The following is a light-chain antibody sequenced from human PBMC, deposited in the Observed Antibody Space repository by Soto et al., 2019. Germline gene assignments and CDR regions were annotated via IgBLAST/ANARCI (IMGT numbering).Light chain of an antibody. Sequence: EIVLTQSPGTLSLSPGERATLSCRASQSVSSSYLAWYQQKPGQAPRLLIFRASSRATGIPDRFSGSGSGKDFSLTISRLEPEDFAVYYCQKYGSSPRTTFGQGTKREIK. CDR1: QSVSSSY. CDR2: RAS. J-gene: IGKJ2*01. V-gene: IGKV3-20*01. CDR3: QKYGSSPRTT.